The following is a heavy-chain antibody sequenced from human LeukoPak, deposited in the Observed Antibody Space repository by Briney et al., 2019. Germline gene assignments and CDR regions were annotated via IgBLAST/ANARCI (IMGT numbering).Heavy chain of an antibody. CDR3: ARSVYPHYYFDY. Sequence: SETLSLTRTVSGGSITSHYWNWIRQPPGKGPEWIGYINHNGYSNSNPSLRSRVTISRDTSKNQFSLKLNSVTAADTAVYYCARSVYPHYYFDYWGQATLVTVSP. CDR2: INHNGYS. D-gene: IGHD3-16*01. J-gene: IGHJ4*02. CDR1: GGSITSHY. V-gene: IGHV4-59*11.